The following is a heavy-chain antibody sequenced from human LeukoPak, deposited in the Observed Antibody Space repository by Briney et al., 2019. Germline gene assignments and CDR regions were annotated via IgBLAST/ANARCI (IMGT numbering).Heavy chain of an antibody. V-gene: IGHV1-2*02. CDR1: GYTFTDNF. J-gene: IGHJ5*02. CDR2: INPYSGLT. Sequence: ASVKVSCKASGYTFTDNFMHWVRQAPGQGLEWMGWINPYSGLTNSAQKFQGRVTMTRDTSISTAYMELSRLRSDDTAVYYCARRKIAVAGYDPWGQGTLVTVSS. CDR3: ARRKIAVAGYDP. D-gene: IGHD6-19*01.